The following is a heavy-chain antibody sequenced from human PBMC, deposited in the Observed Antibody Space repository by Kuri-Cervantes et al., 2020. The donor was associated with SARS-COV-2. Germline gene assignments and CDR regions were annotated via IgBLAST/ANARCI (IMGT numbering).Heavy chain of an antibody. Sequence: GGSLRLSCAASGFTVSSNYMSWVRQAPGKGLEWVSAISDSGGSTYYADSVKGRFTISRDNSKNTLYLQMNTLRAEDTAVYYCAKDNSENGRGYWYFDLWGRGTLVTDSS. CDR1: GFTVSSNY. V-gene: IGHV3-23*01. D-gene: IGHD1-1*01. CDR3: AKDNSENGRGYWYFDL. CDR2: ISDSGGST. J-gene: IGHJ2*01.